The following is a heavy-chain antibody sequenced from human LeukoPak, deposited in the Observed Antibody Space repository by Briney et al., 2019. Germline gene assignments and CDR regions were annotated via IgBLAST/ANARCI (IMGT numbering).Heavy chain of an antibody. CDR1: GFTFSSYA. D-gene: IGHD6-19*01. V-gene: IGHV3-23*01. Sequence: QTEGSLRLSCAASGFTFSSYAMSWVRQAPGKGLEWVSAISGSGGSTYYADSVKGRFTISRDNSKNTLYLQMNGLRAEDTAVYYCAKDGVAVAYDAFDIWGQGTMVTVSP. CDR2: ISGSGGST. J-gene: IGHJ3*02. CDR3: AKDGVAVAYDAFDI.